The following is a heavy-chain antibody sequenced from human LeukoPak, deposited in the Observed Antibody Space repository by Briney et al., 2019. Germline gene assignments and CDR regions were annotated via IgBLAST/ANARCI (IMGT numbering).Heavy chain of an antibody. J-gene: IGHJ4*02. CDR1: GYSISSGYY. V-gene: IGHV4-38-2*01. CDR2: IYHSGRT. CDR3: ARRRVGFTVDY. D-gene: IGHD1-26*01. Sequence: SETLSLTCAVSGYSISSGYYWGWIRQPPGKGLEWIGSIYHSGRTYYNPSLKSRANISVDTSKNQFSLKLSSVTAADTAVYYCARRRVGFTVDYWSQGTLVTVSS.